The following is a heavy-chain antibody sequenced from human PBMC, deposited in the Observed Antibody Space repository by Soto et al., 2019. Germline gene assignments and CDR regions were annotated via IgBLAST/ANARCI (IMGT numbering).Heavy chain of an antibody. CDR1: GFTFSAYG. J-gene: IGHJ6*02. CDR2: TSYDGSTN. CDR3: AKATFSGDYYYSYGMDV. D-gene: IGHD1-26*01. V-gene: IGHV3-30*18. Sequence: GGSLRLSCSASGFTFSAYGMHWVRQAPGKGLEWVAVTSYDGSTNFYADSLRGRFTISRDNSQNTLYLQMNSLRAEDTAVYYCAKATFSGDYYYSYGMDVWGQGTTVTVSS.